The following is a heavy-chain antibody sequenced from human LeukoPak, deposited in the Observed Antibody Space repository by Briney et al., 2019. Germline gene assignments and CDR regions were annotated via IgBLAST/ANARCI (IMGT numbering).Heavy chain of an antibody. CDR1: GFTFINYY. Sequence: GASLKVSCKASGFTFINYYMHWVRQAPGQGLEWMGMIKASDGYTHYAQRFQGRVTMTRDTSTSTLYMGLSSLRAEDTAVYYCARAVNQDFDYWGQGTLVTVSS. V-gene: IGHV1-46*01. J-gene: IGHJ4*02. D-gene: IGHD3-16*02. CDR3: ARAVNQDFDY. CDR2: IKASDGYT.